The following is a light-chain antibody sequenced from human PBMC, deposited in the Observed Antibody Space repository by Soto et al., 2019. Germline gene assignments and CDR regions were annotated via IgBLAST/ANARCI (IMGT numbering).Light chain of an antibody. CDR3: QSYDSSLSGYV. CDR2: GNS. J-gene: IGLJ1*01. Sequence: QAVVTQPPSVSGAPGQRVTISCTGSSSNIGAGYDVHWYQQLPGTAPKLLIYGNSNRPSGVPDRFSGSKSGTSVSLAITGLQAEDEAHYYCQSYDSSLSGYVFGTGTKLTVL. V-gene: IGLV1-40*01. CDR1: SSNIGAGYD.